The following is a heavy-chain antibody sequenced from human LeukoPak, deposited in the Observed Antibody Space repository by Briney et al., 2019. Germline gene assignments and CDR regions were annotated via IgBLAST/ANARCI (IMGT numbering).Heavy chain of an antibody. CDR3: ARDYYDSSGYQDY. CDR2: ISYDGSNK. D-gene: IGHD3-22*01. J-gene: IGHJ4*02. Sequence: GGSLRLSCAASGFTFSSYGMHWVRQAPGKGLEWVAVISYDGSNKYYADSVKGRFTISRDNSKNTLYLQMNSLRAEDTAVYYCARDYYDSSGYQDYWGQGTLVTVSS. V-gene: IGHV3-30*19. CDR1: GFTFSSYG.